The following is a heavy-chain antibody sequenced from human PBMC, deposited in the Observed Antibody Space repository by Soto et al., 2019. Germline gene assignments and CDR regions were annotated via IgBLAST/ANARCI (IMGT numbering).Heavy chain of an antibody. D-gene: IGHD6-13*01. Sequence: QVQLQESGPGLVKPSETLSLTCTVSGGSISSCYWCWIRKPQGTGLERVGYIYYCGSTNYYPSLKNSLSIALDTPKNQFSLKLSSVTAADTAAYYCARVGYTSTGAKAEDDDYYYCMDVWGQGTTVTVSS. CDR3: ARVGYTSTGAKAEDDDYYYCMDV. CDR1: GGSISSCY. J-gene: IGHJ6*02. V-gene: IGHV4-59*01. CDR2: IYYCGST.